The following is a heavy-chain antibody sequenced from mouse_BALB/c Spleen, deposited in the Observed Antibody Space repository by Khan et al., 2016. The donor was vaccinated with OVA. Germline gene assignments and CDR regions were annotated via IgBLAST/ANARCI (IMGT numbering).Heavy chain of an antibody. D-gene: IGHD4-1*01. CDR1: GYSITSDYA. CDR2: ISYSGNP. J-gene: IGHJ2*01. V-gene: IGHV3-2*02. CDR3: ARVNGRDFDY. Sequence: EVQLLESGPGLVKPSQSLSLTCTVTGYSITSDYAWNWIRQFPGNKLEWMGFISYSGNPTYNPSLKSRISVTRDSSKNQFFLQLNSVTTEDTATYYCARVNGRDFDYGGQGTTLTVSS.